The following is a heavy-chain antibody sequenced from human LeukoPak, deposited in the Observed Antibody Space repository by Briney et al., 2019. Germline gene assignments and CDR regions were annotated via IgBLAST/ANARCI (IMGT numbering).Heavy chain of an antibody. V-gene: IGHV3-23*01. J-gene: IGHJ4*02. Sequence: QSGGSLRLSCAASGFTFSNYNMNWVRQAPGKGLEWVAGISGSGGGTNYADSVKGRFTISRDNPKNTLYLQMNNLRADDTAVYFCAKRGVVIRVILVGFHKEAYYFDSWGQGALVTVSS. D-gene: IGHD3-22*01. CDR3: AKRGVVIRVILVGFHKEAYYFDS. CDR2: ISGSGGGT. CDR1: GFTFSNYN.